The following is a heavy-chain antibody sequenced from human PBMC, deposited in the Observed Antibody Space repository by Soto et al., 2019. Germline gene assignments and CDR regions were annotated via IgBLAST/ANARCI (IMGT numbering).Heavy chain of an antibody. CDR3: AKAAYSGSYFDY. CDR1: GFTFSSYG. D-gene: IGHD1-26*01. CDR2: ISYDGSNK. V-gene: IGHV3-30*18. J-gene: IGHJ4*02. Sequence: QVQLVESGGGVVQPGRSLRLSCAASGFTFSSYGMHWVRQAPGKGLEWVAVISYDGSNKYYADSVKGRFTISRDNSKNTLYLQMNSLRAEDTAVYYCAKAAYSGSYFDYWGQGTLGTVSS.